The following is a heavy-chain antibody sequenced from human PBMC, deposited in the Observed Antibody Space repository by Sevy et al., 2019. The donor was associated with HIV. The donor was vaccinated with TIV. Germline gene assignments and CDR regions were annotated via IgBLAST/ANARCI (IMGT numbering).Heavy chain of an antibody. Sequence: GGSLRLSCAASGFTFSSYAMHWVRQAPGKGLEWVAVISYDGSNKYYADSVKGRFTISRDNSKNTLYLQMDGLGAEDTAHYYCARDDEPDYYYFDLDVWGQGTTVTVSS. CDR1: GFTFSSYA. CDR2: ISYDGSNK. J-gene: IGHJ6*02. CDR3: ARDDEPDYYYFDLDV. V-gene: IGHV3-30-3*01.